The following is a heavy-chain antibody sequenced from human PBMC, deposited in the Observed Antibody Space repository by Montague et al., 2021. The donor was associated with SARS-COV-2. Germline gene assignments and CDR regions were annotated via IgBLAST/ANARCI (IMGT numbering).Heavy chain of an antibody. J-gene: IGHJ6*02. CDR3: AKDPEEFITIFGVVTKSPLGMDV. CDR2: IYSGGSST. V-gene: IGHV3-23*03. Sequence: SLRLSCAASGFTFSSYAMSWVRQAPGKGLEWVSVIYSGGSSTYYADSVKGRFTISRDNSKNTLYLQMNSLRAEDTAVYYCAKDPEEFITIFGVVTKSPLGMDVWGQGTTVTVSS. D-gene: IGHD3-3*01. CDR1: GFTFSSYA.